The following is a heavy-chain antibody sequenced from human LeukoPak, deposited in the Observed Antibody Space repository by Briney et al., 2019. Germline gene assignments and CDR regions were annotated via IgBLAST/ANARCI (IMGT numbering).Heavy chain of an antibody. J-gene: IGHJ4*02. CDR2: ISNSGGGT. CDR1: GFTFSSYA. V-gene: IGHV3-23*01. D-gene: IGHD3-16*01. Sequence: GGSLRLSCAASGFTFSSYAMSWVRQAPGKGLEWVSSISNSGGGTYYADSVKGRITISRDNSKNTLFLQMNRLSAEDTAVYYCAKGRISRRPGGGFDYWGQGTLVTVS. CDR3: AKGRISRRPGGGFDY.